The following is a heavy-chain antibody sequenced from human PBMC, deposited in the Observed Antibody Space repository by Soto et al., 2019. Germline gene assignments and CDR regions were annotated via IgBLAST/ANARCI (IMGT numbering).Heavy chain of an antibody. D-gene: IGHD3-16*01. J-gene: IGHJ1*01. CDR3: ARWGTTGGLDV. CDR2: TSYDGSGK. Sequence: QVHLVESGGGVVQPGTSLRLSCVGSGFTFRSYVIHWVRQAPGKGLEWVALTSYDGSGKYYGDSVWGRFTISRDNSRNTVDLQMDSLRLEDTALYYCARWGTTGGLDVWGQGTLVSVSS. CDR1: GFTFRSYV. V-gene: IGHV3-30*19.